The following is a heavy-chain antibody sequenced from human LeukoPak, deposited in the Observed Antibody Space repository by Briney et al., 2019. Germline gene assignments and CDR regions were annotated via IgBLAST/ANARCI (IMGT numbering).Heavy chain of an antibody. CDR3: ARDSRELRYFDWSPGRFDP. D-gene: IGHD3-9*01. J-gene: IGHJ5*02. V-gene: IGHV3-66*01. CDR2: IYSGGST. Sequence: PGGSLRLSCAGSGFTFSSYAMSWVRQAPGKGLEWVSVIYSGGSTYYADSVKGRFTISRDNSKNTLYLQMNSLRAEDTAVYYCARDSRELRYFDWSPGRFDPWGQGTLVTVSS. CDR1: GFTFSSYA.